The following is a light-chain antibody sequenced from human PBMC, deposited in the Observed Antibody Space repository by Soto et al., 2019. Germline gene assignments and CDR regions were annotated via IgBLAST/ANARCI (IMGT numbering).Light chain of an antibody. J-gene: IGLJ3*02. V-gene: IGLV2-14*01. CDR3: SSYTSRSSWV. Sequence: QSALTQPASVSGSPGQSITISCTRTSSDVGGYNYVSWYQQHPGKAPKLMIYEVSNRPSGVSNRFSGSKSGNTASLTISGLQAEYEADYYCSSYTSRSSWVFGGGTKLTVL. CDR1: SSDVGGYNY. CDR2: EVS.